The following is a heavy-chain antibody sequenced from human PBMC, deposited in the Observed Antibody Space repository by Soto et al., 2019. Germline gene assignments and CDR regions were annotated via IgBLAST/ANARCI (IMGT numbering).Heavy chain of an antibody. CDR3: ARHNNIDFWSGYYTGYYYYGMDV. CDR2: IYPGDSDT. J-gene: IGHJ6*02. CDR1: GYSFTSYW. V-gene: IGHV5-51*01. D-gene: IGHD3-3*01. Sequence: PGESMKICSKGSGYSFTSYWIGWVRQMPGKGLEWMGIIYPGDSDTRYSPSFQGQVTISADKSISTAYLQWSSLKASDTAMYYCARHNNIDFWSGYYTGYYYYGMDVWGQGTTVTVPS.